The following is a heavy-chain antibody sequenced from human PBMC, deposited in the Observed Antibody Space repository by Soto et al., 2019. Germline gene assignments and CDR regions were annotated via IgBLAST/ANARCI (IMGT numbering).Heavy chain of an antibody. D-gene: IGHD2-2*01. Sequence: ASVKVSCKASGYIFTGYFIQWLRQAPGQGLEWIGWINPNTSATNYAQKLQGRVTMTTDTSTSTAYMELRSLRSDDTAVYYCARGPLGYQLLFYYYYGMDVWGQGTTVTVSS. CDR3: ARGPLGYQLLFYYYYGMDV. V-gene: IGHV1-18*01. CDR1: GYIFTGYF. J-gene: IGHJ6*02. CDR2: INPNTSAT.